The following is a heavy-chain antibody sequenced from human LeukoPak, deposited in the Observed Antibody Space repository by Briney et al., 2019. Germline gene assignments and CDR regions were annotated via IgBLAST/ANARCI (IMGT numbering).Heavy chain of an antibody. CDR2: IYTSGST. V-gene: IGHV4-4*07. CDR1: GGSISSYY. D-gene: IGHD6-19*01. Sequence: SETLSLTCTVSGGSISSYYWSWIRQPAGKGLEWIGRIYTSGSTNYNPSLKWRVTMSIDTSKNQFSLKLSSVTAADTAVYYCARVGTSGWYWDSWGQGILVTVSS. CDR3: ARVGTSGWYWDS. J-gene: IGHJ5*01.